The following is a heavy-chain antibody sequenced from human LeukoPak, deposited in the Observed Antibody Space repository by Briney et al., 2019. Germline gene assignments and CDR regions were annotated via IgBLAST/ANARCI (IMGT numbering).Heavy chain of an antibody. Sequence: GGSLRLSCAASGFTFSSYGMHWVRQAPGKGLEWVAFIRYDGSNKYYADSVKGRFTISRVNSKNTLYLQMNSPRAEDTAVYYCAKDYTESYIVVVPAAPDYWGQGTLVTVSS. CDR3: AKDYTESYIVVVPAAPDY. CDR2: IRYDGSNK. V-gene: IGHV3-30*02. J-gene: IGHJ4*02. CDR1: GFTFSSYG. D-gene: IGHD2-2*01.